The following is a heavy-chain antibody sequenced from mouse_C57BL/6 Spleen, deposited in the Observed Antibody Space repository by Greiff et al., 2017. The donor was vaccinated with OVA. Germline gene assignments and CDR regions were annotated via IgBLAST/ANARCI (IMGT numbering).Heavy chain of an antibody. CDR1: GYTFTDYE. CDR2: IDPETGGT. D-gene: IGHD2-3*01. J-gene: IGHJ3*01. CDR3: TRDGYYSFAY. V-gene: IGHV1-15*01. Sequence: LQESGAELVRPGASVTLSCKASGYTFTDYEMHWVKQTPVHGLEWIGAIDPETGGTAYNQKFKGKAILTADKSSSTAYMELRSLTSEDSAVYYCTRDGYYSFAYWGQGTLVTVSA.